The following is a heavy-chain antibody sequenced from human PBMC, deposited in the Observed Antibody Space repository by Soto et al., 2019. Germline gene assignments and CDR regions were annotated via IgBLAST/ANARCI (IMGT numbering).Heavy chain of an antibody. CDR3: ARGIGYCSSINCYSSRRLRFDS. V-gene: IGHV4-34*01. Sequence: QVQLQQWGAGLLKPSETLSLTCAVYGGSFSGYYWTWIRQSPEKGLEWIGEVNHSGTTYYNPSLTARVTISLHTPKNQFSLKMRSVTAADTAVYYCARGIGYCSSINCYSSRRLRFDSWGQGTLVTVSS. J-gene: IGHJ4*02. CDR2: VNHSGTT. D-gene: IGHD2-2*01. CDR1: GGSFSGYY.